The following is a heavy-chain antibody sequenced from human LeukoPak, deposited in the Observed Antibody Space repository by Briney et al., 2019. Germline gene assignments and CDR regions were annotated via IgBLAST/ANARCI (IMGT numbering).Heavy chain of an antibody. CDR2: ISGIGGIK. Sequence: GGSLRLSCAASGFTFSNYAVSWGRQTPRNGLEWVSAISGIGGIKYYANSVNGRFTISRDNSKNMLYLRMNSLRAEETAAYYCARVSSMLRGPLVIYYFDFWGQGTLVTVSS. J-gene: IGHJ4*02. CDR3: ARVSSMLRGPLVIYYFDF. D-gene: IGHD3-10*01. CDR1: GFTFSNYA. V-gene: IGHV3-23*01.